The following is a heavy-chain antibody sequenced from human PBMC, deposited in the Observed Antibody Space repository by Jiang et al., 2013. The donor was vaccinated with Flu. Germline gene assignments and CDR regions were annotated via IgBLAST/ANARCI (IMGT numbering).Heavy chain of an antibody. J-gene: IGHJ4*02. CDR2: ISWNSGSI. V-gene: IGHV3-9*01. CDR3: AKDISSTSCCDH. Sequence: RLSCAASGFTFDDYAMHWVRQAPGKGLEWVSGISWNSGSIGYADSVKGRFTISRDNAKNSLYLQMNSLRAEDTALYYCAKDISSTSCCDHWGQGTLVTVSS. D-gene: IGHD2-2*01. CDR1: GFTFDDYA.